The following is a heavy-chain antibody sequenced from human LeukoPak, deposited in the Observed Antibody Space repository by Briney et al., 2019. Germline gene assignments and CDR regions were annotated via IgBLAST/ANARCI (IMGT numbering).Heavy chain of an antibody. V-gene: IGHV3-30*02. J-gene: IGHJ3*02. CDR2: IRYDGSNK. CDR1: GFTFSSYG. Sequence: PGGSLRLSCAASGFTFSSYGMHWVRQAPGKGLEWVAFIRYDGSNKYYADSVKGRFTISRDNSKNTLYLQMNSLRAEDTAVYYCAKDQGYFDWFDAFDIWGQGTMVTVSS. CDR3: AKDQGYFDWFDAFDI. D-gene: IGHD3-9*01.